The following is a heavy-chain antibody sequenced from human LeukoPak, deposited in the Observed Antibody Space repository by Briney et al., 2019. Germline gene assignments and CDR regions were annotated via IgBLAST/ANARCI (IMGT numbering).Heavy chain of an antibody. V-gene: IGHV3-23*01. CDR2: ISGSGGST. D-gene: IGHD4-17*01. J-gene: IGHJ4*02. CDR3: ATARTLRVTTSFDY. CDR1: GFTFSSYA. Sequence: PGGSLRLSCEVSGFTFSSYAMNWVRQAPGKGLEWVSGISGSGGSTYYADAVKGLFTISRENSKNTLYLHMSSLRAEDTAVYYCATARTLRVTTSFDYWGQGTLVTVSS.